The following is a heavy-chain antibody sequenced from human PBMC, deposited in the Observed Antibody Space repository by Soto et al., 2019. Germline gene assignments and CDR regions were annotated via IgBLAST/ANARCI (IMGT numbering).Heavy chain of an antibody. J-gene: IGHJ4*02. D-gene: IGHD6-13*01. CDR1: GISIDNYY. CDR3: VRQSTGYSVEVDY. V-gene: IGHV4-4*07. Sequence: QVQLQQSGPGLVKPSETLSLTCTVSGISIDNYYCSWIRQSAGKGLEWIGRIYSSGTTNYNPSLKSRVTMSVDMSKSQFSLNVRSVTAADTAVYYCVRQSTGYSVEVDYWGQGTLVTVSS. CDR2: IYSSGTT.